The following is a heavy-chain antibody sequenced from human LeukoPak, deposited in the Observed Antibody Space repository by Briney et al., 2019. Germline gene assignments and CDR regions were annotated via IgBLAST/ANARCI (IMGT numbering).Heavy chain of an antibody. Sequence: GGSLRLSCAVSEFTFSTYWMSWVRQAPGKGLEWVANIKTDGSGKYYVDSVKGRFTISRDNAKSSLYLQMNSLRAEDTALYYCARDWNGSGSPNDFWGQGTLVTVSS. V-gene: IGHV3-7*01. D-gene: IGHD3-10*01. CDR2: IKTDGSGK. J-gene: IGHJ4*02. CDR3: ARDWNGSGSPNDF. CDR1: EFTFSTYW.